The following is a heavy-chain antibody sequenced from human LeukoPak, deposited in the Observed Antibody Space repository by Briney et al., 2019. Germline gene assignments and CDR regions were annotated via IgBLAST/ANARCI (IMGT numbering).Heavy chain of an antibody. CDR3: ASGEDSDDAFDI. CDR2: ISSSGSTI. J-gene: IGHJ3*02. CDR1: GFTFSDYY. V-gene: IGHV3-11*04. Sequence: PGGSLRLSCAASGFTFSDYYMSWIRQAPGKGLEWVSYISSSGSTIYYADSVKGRFTISRDNAKNSLYLQMNSPRAEDTAVYYCASGEDSDDAFDIWGQGTMVTVSS. D-gene: IGHD3-10*01.